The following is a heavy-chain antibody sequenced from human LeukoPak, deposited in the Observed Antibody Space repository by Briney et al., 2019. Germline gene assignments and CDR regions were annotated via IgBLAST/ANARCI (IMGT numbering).Heavy chain of an antibody. CDR1: GFTFNSYS. V-gene: IGHV3-48*01. Sequence: GGSLRLSCAPSGFTFNSYSKNWVRQAPGEGVVGVSYISSSSSTIYYGDSVKGQFTSSRDNAKNSLYLQMNSLRAEDTAVYYCARGVLLWFGEFMDVWGKGTTVTVSS. J-gene: IGHJ6*03. CDR3: ARGVLLWFGEFMDV. CDR2: ISSSSSTI. D-gene: IGHD3-10*01.